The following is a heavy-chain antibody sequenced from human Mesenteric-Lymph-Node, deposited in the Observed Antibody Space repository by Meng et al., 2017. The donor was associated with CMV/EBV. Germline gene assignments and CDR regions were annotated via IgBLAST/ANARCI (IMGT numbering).Heavy chain of an antibody. V-gene: IGHV3-48*03. D-gene: IGHD3-10*01. CDR1: GFTFSAHE. Sequence: GESLKISCATSGFTFSAHEMSWLRQAPGKGLEWVSYIDMSSGTITYAESVKGRFTISRDNAESSLYLQMNNLRAEDSAVYYCARSRGGGIDYWGQGTLVTVSS. CDR3: ARSRGGGIDY. CDR2: IDMSSGTI. J-gene: IGHJ4*02.